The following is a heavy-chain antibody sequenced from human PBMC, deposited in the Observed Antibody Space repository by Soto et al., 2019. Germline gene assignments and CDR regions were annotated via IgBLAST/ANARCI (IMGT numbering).Heavy chain of an antibody. J-gene: IGHJ6*02. D-gene: IGHD3-22*01. CDR1: GGSISSGGYY. V-gene: IGHV4-31*03. CDR2: IYYSGST. Sequence: LALTCTVSGGSISSGGYYWSWIRQHPGKGLEWIGYIYYSGSTYYNPSLKSRVTRSVDTSKNQFSLKLSSVTAADTAVYYCARGSSGYLNLYYYYGMDVWGQGTTVTVSS. CDR3: ARGSSGYLNLYYYYGMDV.